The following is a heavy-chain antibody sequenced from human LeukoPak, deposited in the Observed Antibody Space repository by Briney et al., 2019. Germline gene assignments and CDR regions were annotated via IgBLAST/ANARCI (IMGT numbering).Heavy chain of an antibody. J-gene: IGHJ4*02. D-gene: IGHD5-24*01. CDR3: ARDRAASDGYTLTFDY. V-gene: IGHV3-30-3*01. CDR1: GFTFSSYA. CDR2: ISYDGSNK. Sequence: GGSLRLSCAASGFTFSSYAMHWVRQAPGKGLEWVAVISYDGSNKYYADSVKGRFTISRDNSKNTLYLQMNSLRAEDTAVYYCARDRAASDGYTLTFDYWGQGTLVTVSS.